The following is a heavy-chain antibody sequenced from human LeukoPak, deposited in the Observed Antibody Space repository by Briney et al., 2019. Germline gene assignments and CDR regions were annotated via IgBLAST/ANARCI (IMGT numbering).Heavy chain of an antibody. CDR3: ARGVGSHFDY. CDR2: IGTADDT. Sequence: GGSLRLSCAASGFTFSGYDMFWVRQATGKGLEWVSTIGTADDTYYQASVRGRFTISRANAKNSLFLQMNSLTAADTAVYYCARGVGSHFDYWGQGALVTVSS. J-gene: IGHJ4*02. CDR1: GFTFSGYD. V-gene: IGHV3-13*04. D-gene: IGHD1-26*01.